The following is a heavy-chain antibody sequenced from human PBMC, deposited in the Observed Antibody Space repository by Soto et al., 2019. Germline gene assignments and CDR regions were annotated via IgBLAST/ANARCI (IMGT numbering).Heavy chain of an antibody. CDR2: ISSSSSYT. CDR3: ARDHHRYSGYDYVDY. D-gene: IGHD5-12*01. V-gene: IGHV3-11*05. J-gene: IGHJ4*02. CDR1: VFTFSDYY. Sequence: PGGSLRLSCAASVFTFSDYYMSWIRQAPGKGLEWVSYISSSSSYTNYADSVKGRFTISRDNAKNSLYLQMNSLRAEDTAVYYCARDHHRYSGYDYVDYWGQGTLVTVSS.